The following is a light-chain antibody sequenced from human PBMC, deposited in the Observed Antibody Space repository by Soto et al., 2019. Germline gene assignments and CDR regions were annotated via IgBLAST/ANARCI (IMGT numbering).Light chain of an antibody. CDR3: QSAERV. J-gene: IGLJ3*02. V-gene: IGLV3-25*03. CDR2: KDS. CDR1: ALPKQY. Sequence: SYELTQPPSVSVSPGQTARITCSGDALPKQYAYWYQQKPGQAPVAVIYKDSERSSGIPERFSGSSSGTTVTLTISGVQAEDEADYYCQSAERVFGGGTKLTVL.